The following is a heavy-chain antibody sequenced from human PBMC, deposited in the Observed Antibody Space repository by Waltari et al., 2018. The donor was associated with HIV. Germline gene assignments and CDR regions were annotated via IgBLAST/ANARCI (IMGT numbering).Heavy chain of an antibody. V-gene: IGHV3-53*03. D-gene: IGHD4-17*01. J-gene: IGHJ5*02. CDR1: GFNVRSDY. CDR2: LYVPTTGTDR. CDR3: VRGSLMTTAAP. Sequence: EVQLVESGGGLFRPGGSLRLSCAVSGFNVRSDYMTSVRQPPGKGLEWVSTLYVPTTGTDRFYAPSVKGRFTISRDNSENTLYLQMSGLRAEDTAIYYCVRGSLMTTAAPWGQGTLVTVSS.